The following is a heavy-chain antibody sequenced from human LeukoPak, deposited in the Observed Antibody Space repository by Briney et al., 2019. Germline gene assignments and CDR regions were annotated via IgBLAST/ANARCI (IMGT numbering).Heavy chain of an antibody. J-gene: IGHJ4*02. Sequence: GGSLRLSCAASGFTFSSYAMSWVRQAPGKGLEWVSAISGSGGSTYYADSVKGRFTISRDNSKNTLYLQMNSLRGEDTAVYYCAKKLWYYYGSGSYVDYWGQGTLVTVSS. CDR3: AKKLWYYYGSGSYVDY. V-gene: IGHV3-23*01. CDR2: ISGSGGST. D-gene: IGHD3-10*01. CDR1: GFTFSSYA.